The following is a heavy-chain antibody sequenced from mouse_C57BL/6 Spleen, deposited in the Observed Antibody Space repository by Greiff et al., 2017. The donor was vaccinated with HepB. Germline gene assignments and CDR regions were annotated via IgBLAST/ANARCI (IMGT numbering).Heavy chain of an antibody. Sequence: VQGVESGPGLVAPSQSLSITCTVSGFSLTSYGVDWVRQSPGKGLEWLGVIWGVGSTNYNSALKSRLSISKDNSKSQVFLKMNSLQTDDTAMYYGASGGSSPWFAYWGQGTLVTVSA. J-gene: IGHJ3*01. CDR1: GFSLTSYG. D-gene: IGHD1-1*01. V-gene: IGHV2-6*01. CDR3: ASGGSSPWFAY. CDR2: IWGVGST.